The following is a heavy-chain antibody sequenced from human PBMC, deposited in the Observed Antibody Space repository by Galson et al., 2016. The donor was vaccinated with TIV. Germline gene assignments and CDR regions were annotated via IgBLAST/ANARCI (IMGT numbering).Heavy chain of an antibody. CDR2: IYTSGST. D-gene: IGHD3-3*01. J-gene: IGHJ6*02. V-gene: IGHV4-4*07. Sequence: SETLSLTCTVSGGSISSYYWSWIRQPAGKGLEWIGRIYTSGSTKYNPSLKSRVTMSADTSKNQFSLKLSSVTAADTAVYYCARDGLGGHSFWSDYLPDGMDVWGQGTTVTVSS. CDR1: GGSISSYY. CDR3: ARDGLGGHSFWSDYLPDGMDV.